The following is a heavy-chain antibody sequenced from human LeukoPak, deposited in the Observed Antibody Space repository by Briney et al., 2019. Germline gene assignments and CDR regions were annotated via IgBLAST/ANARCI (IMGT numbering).Heavy chain of an antibody. V-gene: IGHV4-4*07. J-gene: IGHJ4*02. CDR1: GGSISSYY. Sequence: SETLSLTCTVSGGSISSYYWSWIRQPAGKGLEWIGRIYTSGSTNYNPSLKSRVTMSVDTSKNQFSLKLSSATAADTAVYYCARDVPAAILPESYFDYWGQGTLVTVSS. CDR2: IYTSGST. D-gene: IGHD2-2*02. CDR3: ARDVPAAILPESYFDY.